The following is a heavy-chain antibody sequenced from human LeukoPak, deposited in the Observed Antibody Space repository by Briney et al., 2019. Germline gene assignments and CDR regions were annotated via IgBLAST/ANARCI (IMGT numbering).Heavy chain of an antibody. Sequence: GGSLRLSCAASGFTFSSYAMSWVRQAPGKGLVWVSRISPDGRSTTYADSVKGRFTISRDNAKNTLYLQMNTLRAEDTAVYYCAREEWYYFDRWGQGTLVTVSS. D-gene: IGHD3-3*01. CDR2: ISPDGRST. J-gene: IGHJ4*02. V-gene: IGHV3-74*03. CDR1: GFTFSSYA. CDR3: AREEWYYFDR.